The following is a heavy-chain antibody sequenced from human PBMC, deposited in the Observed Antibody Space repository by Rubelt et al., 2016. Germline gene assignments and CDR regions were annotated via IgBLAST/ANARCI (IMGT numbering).Heavy chain of an antibody. Sequence: EVQLVESGGGLVHPGGSLRLSCAASGLTVSSNYMSWIRQAPGKGLEWVSSIYSTGSTYYVDSVKGRFTMSRDNSQKTLYLQRTSLVAEDTALYCCAMTTVDYYYHGMDVWGQGTTVTVSS. CDR1: GLTVSSNY. CDR2: IYSTGST. D-gene: IGHD4-23*01. V-gene: IGHV3-53*04. J-gene: IGHJ6*02. CDR3: AMTTVDYYYHGMDV.